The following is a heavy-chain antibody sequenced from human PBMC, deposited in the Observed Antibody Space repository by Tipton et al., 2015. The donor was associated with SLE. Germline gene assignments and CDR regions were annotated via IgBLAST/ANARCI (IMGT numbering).Heavy chain of an antibody. CDR3: AKEELRRGMDV. CDR1: GFTFSTYG. D-gene: IGHD3-10*01. Sequence: SLRLSCAASGFTFSTYGMHWVRQAPGKGLEWVTFIRFDGSNKYYADSVKGRFTISRDNSKNTLYLHMNSLRADDTAVYYCAKEELRRGMDVWGQGTTVTVSS. CDR2: IRFDGSNK. V-gene: IGHV3-30*02. J-gene: IGHJ6*02.